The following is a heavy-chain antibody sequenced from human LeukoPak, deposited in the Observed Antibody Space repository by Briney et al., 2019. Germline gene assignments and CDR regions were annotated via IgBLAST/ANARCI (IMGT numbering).Heavy chain of an antibody. CDR2: INPGDSDT. CDR1: GYSFTSNW. V-gene: IGHV5-51*07. D-gene: IGHD3-3*01. J-gene: IGHJ4*02. CDR3: ARLYYDFWNNYRWFDY. Sequence: MLGESLKIYCKGSGYSFTSNWIGWAHQVPGKGLEWMGIINPGDSDTKYSPSFQGQVTISVDKSISTADLQWSSLKASDTAMYYCARLYYDFWNNYRWFDYWGQGTLVTVSS.